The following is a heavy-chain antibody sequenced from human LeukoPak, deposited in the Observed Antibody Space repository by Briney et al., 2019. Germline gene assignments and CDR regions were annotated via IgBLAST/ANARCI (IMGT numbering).Heavy chain of an antibody. CDR1: GYTFTSYY. CDR3: ARAYYDSSGHPYFQH. CDR2: INPSGGST. D-gene: IGHD3-22*01. J-gene: IGHJ1*01. V-gene: IGHV1-46*01. Sequence: ASVTVSCKASGYTFTSYYMHWVRQAPGQGLEWMGIINPSGGSTSYAQKFQGRVTMTRDTSTSTVYMELSSLRSEDTAVYYCARAYYDSSGHPYFQHWGQGTLVTVSS.